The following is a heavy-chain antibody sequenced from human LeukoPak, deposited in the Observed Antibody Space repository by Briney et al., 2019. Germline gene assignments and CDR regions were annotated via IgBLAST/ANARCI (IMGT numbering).Heavy chain of an antibody. Sequence: ASVEVSCKVSGYTLTELSMHWVRQAPGKGLEWMGGFDPEDGETIYAQKFQGRVTMTEDTSTDTAYMELSSLRSEDTAVYYCATVRGLRYFDWLEVAFDIWGQGTMVTVSS. CDR3: ATVRGLRYFDWLEVAFDI. D-gene: IGHD3-9*01. V-gene: IGHV1-24*01. CDR1: GYTLTELS. CDR2: FDPEDGET. J-gene: IGHJ3*02.